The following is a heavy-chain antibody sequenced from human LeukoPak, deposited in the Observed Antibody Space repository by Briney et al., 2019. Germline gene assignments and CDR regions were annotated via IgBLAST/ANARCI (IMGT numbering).Heavy chain of an antibody. V-gene: IGHV1-2*02. D-gene: IGHD3-3*01. Sequence: VASVKVSCKASGYTFTGYYMHWVRQAPGQGLEWMGWINPNSGGTNYAQKFQGRDTMTRDTSISTAYMELSRLRSDDTAVYYCALYYDFWSGNSWGQGTLVTVSS. CDR1: GYTFTGYY. CDR3: ALYYDFWSGNS. CDR2: INPNSGGT. J-gene: IGHJ5*02.